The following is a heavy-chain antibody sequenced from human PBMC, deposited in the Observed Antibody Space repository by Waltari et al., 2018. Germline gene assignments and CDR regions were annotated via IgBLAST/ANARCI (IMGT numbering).Heavy chain of an antibody. CDR1: GGSIRRSNYY. CDR2: IHHSGGP. J-gene: IGHJ4*02. Sequence: QLQLQESGPGLVKPSETLSLTCTVSGGSIRRSNYYWGCIRQPPGKGLDGCASIHHSGGPHSSPPLQGRVTISVETSKNQFSLKLTSVTAADTAVYYCARIYGSGSPIPSVDYWGQGTLVTVSS. V-gene: IGHV4-39*01. CDR3: ARIYGSGSPIPSVDY. D-gene: IGHD3-10*01.